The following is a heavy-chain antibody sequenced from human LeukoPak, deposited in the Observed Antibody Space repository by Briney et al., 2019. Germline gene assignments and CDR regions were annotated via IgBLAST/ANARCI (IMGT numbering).Heavy chain of an antibody. CDR1: GYTFTTYG. D-gene: IGHD3-3*01. CDR3: ARSFWSGYYTDY. V-gene: IGHV1-18*01. Sequence: ASVKVSCKASGYTFTTYGISWVRQAPGQGLEWMGWISAYNGNTNYAQKLQGRVTMIIDTSTSTAYMELRSLRSDDSAVYYCARSFWSGYYTDYWGQGTLVTVSS. CDR2: ISAYNGNT. J-gene: IGHJ4*02.